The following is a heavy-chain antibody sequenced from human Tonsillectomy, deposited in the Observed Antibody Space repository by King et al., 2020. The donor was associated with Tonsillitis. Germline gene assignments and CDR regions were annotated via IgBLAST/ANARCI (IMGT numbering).Heavy chain of an antibody. CDR3: AIVGGTRKDHPYYYMDL. CDR1: GFDFRNYV. Sequence: QLVQSGGGVVQPGRSLRLSCAASGFDFRNYVIHWVRQAPGKGLEWVAVMWYDGSKKYYTDSVKGRFTISRDNSKNTLYLQVNSLRAEDTAVYYCAIVGGTRKDHPYYYMDLWGKGNTVTVPS. D-gene: IGHD1-26*01. V-gene: IGHV3-33*08. J-gene: IGHJ6*03. CDR2: MWYDGSKK.